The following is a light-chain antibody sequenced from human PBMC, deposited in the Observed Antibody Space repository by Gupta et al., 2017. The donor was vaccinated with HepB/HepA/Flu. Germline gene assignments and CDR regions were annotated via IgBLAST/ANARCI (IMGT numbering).Light chain of an antibody. J-gene: IGLJ1*01. CDR3: CLYAGTYTYL. CDR2: DVS. Sequence: QSPLTQPRSVSGSPGPSVTISCTRTSSDVVNYHYVSWYQQHPGKAPKLMIYDVSKRPSGVPDRFSGSKSGNTASLTISGLQAEDEADYYCCLYAGTYTYLFGTATKVTVL. CDR1: SSDVVNYHY. V-gene: IGLV2-11*01.